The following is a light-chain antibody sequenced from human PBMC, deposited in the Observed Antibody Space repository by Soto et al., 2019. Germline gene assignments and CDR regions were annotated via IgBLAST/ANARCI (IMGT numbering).Light chain of an antibody. CDR2: EVS. CDR1: SSDVGGYNY. J-gene: IGLJ3*02. Sequence: QSALTQPASVSGSPGQSITISCTGTSSDVGGYNYVSWYQQHPGKAPKLMSYEVSNRPSGVSDRFSGSRSGNTASLTISGLQAEDESDYYCSSYTSSSTWVFGGGTKLTVL. CDR3: SSYTSSSTWV. V-gene: IGLV2-14*01.